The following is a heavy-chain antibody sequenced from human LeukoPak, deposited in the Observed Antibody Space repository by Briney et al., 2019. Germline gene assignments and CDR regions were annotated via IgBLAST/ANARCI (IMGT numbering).Heavy chain of an antibody. CDR3: ARSYDFCSGPRGPTNWFDP. Sequence: SETLSLTCTVSGGSISSYYWSWIRQPAGKGLEWIGRIYTSGSTNYNPSLNSRVTMSVDTSKNQFSLKLSSVTAADTAVYYCARSYDFCSGPRGPTNWFDPWGQGTLVTVSS. D-gene: IGHD3-3*01. V-gene: IGHV4-4*07. CDR2: IYTSGST. CDR1: GGSISSYY. J-gene: IGHJ5*02.